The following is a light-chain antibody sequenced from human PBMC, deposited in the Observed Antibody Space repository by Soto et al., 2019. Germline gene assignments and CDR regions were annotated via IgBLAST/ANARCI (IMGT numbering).Light chain of an antibody. V-gene: IGLV2-14*01. J-gene: IGLJ1*01. CDR3: SSYTSSSTLKV. CDR2: EVS. CDR1: SSDVGGYNY. Sequence: QSALTQPASVSGSPGQSITISCTGTSSDVGGYNYVSWYQQHPGKAPKLIIYEVSNRPSGVSNRFSGSKSGNTASLTISGLQAEDEADYYCSSYTSSSTLKVFGTGTKVTVL.